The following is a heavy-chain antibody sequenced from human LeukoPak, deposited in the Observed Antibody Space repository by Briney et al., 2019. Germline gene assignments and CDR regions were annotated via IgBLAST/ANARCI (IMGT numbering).Heavy chain of an antibody. J-gene: IGHJ4*02. V-gene: IGHV3-23*01. CDR2: ISGGGGSS. CDR3: ARGTDSRSFDY. Sequence: PGATLSLSCTASGFTFSTYGMSWVRQAPGKGLEWVSTISGGGGSSYYADSVKGRFTISRDNAKNSLYLQMNSLRAEDTAVYYCARGTDSRSFDYWGQGTLVTVSS. D-gene: IGHD6-13*01. CDR1: GFTFSTYG.